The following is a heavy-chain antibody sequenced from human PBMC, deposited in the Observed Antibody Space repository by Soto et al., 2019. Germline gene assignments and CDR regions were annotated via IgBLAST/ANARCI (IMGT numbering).Heavy chain of an antibody. Sequence: PSETLSLTCTVSGGSISSYYWSWIRQPPGKGLEWIGYIYYSGSTNYNPSLKSRVTISVDTSKNQFSLELSSVTAADTAVYYCARYYGGYSDYWGQGTLVTVSS. V-gene: IGHV4-59*08. J-gene: IGHJ4*02. CDR1: GGSISSYY. CDR3: ARYYGGYSDY. CDR2: IYYSGST. D-gene: IGHD3-10*01.